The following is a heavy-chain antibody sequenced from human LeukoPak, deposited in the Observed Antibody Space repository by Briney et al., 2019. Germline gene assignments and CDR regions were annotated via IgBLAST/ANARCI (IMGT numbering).Heavy chain of an antibody. CDR2: IKQDGSEK. J-gene: IGHJ5*02. V-gene: IGHV3-7*01. D-gene: IGHD3-16*02. CDR1: GFTFSSYW. Sequence: GGSLRLSCAASGFTFSSYWMSWVRQAPGKGLEWVANIKQDGSEKYYVDSVKGRFTISRDNAKNSLYLQMNSLRAEDAAVYYCARETSVGTRGGLWGSYRLKWFDPWGQGAADTVFS. CDR3: ARETSVGTRGGLWGSYRLKWFDP.